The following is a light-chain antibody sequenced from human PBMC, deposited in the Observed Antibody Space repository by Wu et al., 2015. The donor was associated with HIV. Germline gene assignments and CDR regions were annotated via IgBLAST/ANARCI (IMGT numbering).Light chain of an antibody. CDR1: QGISNS. V-gene: IGKV1-NL1*01. CDR2: AAS. Sequence: DIQMTQSPSSLSASVGDRVTITCRASQGISNSLAWYQQKPGKAPKHLLYAASRLESGSHPGSVAVDRGTDYTLTISSLQPEDFATYYCQQYYRTPLSFGQGTKVKSN. CDR3: QQYYRTPLS. J-gene: IGKJ1*01.